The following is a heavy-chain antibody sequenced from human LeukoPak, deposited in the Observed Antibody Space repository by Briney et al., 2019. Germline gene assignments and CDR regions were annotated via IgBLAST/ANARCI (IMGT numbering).Heavy chain of an antibody. D-gene: IGHD3-10*01. CDR2: ISGSGGST. J-gene: IGHJ4*02. Sequence: GGSLRLSCAASGFTFSSHALSWLRQAPGKGLEWVSSISGSGGSTYYADSVKGRFTISRDNSKNTLYVQMSSLRADDTAVYYCAKGYYYGSGSYSTFDDWGQGTLVTVSS. V-gene: IGHV3-23*01. CDR3: AKGYYYGSGSYSTFDD. CDR1: GFTFSSHA.